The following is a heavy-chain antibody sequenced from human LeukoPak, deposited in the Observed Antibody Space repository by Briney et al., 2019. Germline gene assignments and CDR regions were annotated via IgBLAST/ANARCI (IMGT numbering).Heavy chain of an antibody. CDR2: IYYSGST. Sequence: PGGSLRLSCAASGFTFSDYYMSWIRQAPGKGLEWIGSIYYSGSTYYNPSLKSRVTISVDTSKNQFSLKLSSVTAADTAVYYCARARYREDSYGYAGGFYYMDVWGKGTTVTVSS. CDR3: ARARYREDSYGYAGGFYYMDV. CDR1: GFTFSDYY. D-gene: IGHD5-18*01. J-gene: IGHJ6*03. V-gene: IGHV4-38-2*01.